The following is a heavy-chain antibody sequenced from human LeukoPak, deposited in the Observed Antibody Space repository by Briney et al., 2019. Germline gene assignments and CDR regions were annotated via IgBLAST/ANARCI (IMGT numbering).Heavy chain of an antibody. V-gene: IGHV1-2*02. Sequence: ASVKVSRKASGHTFTGYYMHWVRQAPGQGLEWMGWINPNSGGTNYAQKFQGRVTMTRDTSISTAYMELSRLRSDDTAVYYCARDSSWDAFDIWGQGTMVTVPS. J-gene: IGHJ3*02. CDR3: ARDSSWDAFDI. CDR2: INPNSGGT. D-gene: IGHD6-6*01. CDR1: GHTFTGYY.